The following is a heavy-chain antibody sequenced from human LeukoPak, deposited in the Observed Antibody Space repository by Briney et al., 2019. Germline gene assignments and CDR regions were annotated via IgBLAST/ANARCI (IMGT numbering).Heavy chain of an antibody. CDR1: GFTFSSYS. Sequence: GGSLRLSCAASGFTFSSYSMNWVRQAPGKGLEWVSSISGSGRSTYYADSVKGRFTISRDNSKNTLYLQMNSLRAEDTAVYYCAKSEEGFTVFDYWGQGTLVTVSS. CDR2: ISGSGRST. CDR3: AKSEEGFTVFDY. J-gene: IGHJ4*02. D-gene: IGHD4-17*01. V-gene: IGHV3-23*01.